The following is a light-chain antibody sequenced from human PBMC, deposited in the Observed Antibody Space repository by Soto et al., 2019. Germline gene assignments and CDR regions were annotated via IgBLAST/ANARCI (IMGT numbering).Light chain of an antibody. Sequence: DIQMTQSPSTLSASVGDRVTITCRASQYISSWLAWYQQKPGQAPKLLIYKESFLESGVPSRFSGRGSGTEFTLTISSLQPHDFATYYCQQYNDYPWTFGQGIKVEVK. CDR3: QQYNDYPWT. CDR1: QYISSW. CDR2: KES. V-gene: IGKV1-5*03. J-gene: IGKJ1*01.